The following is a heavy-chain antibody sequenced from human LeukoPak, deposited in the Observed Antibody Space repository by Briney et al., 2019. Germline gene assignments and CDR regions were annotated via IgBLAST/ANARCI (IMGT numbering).Heavy chain of an antibody. D-gene: IGHD5-24*01. CDR3: ARDRDGSYCDY. CDR2: INPNSGGT. CDR1: GYTFTSYY. Sequence: GASVKVSCKASGYTFTSYYMHWVRQAPGQGLEWMGWINPNSGGTNYAQKFQGRVTITRDTSASTAYMELSSLRSEDTAVYYCARDRDGSYCDYWGQGTLVTVSS. V-gene: IGHV1-2*02. J-gene: IGHJ4*02.